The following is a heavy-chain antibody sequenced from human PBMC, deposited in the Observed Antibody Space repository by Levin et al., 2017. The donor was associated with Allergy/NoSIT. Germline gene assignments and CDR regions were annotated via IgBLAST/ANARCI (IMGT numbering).Heavy chain of an antibody. CDR1: GYTFTSYD. J-gene: IGHJ6*02. CDR2: MNPNSGNT. V-gene: IGHV1-8*01. CDR3: ARVDSGWPIYYYYYGMDG. Sequence: ASVKVSCKASGYTFTSYDINWVRQATGQGLEWMGWMNPNSGNTGYAQKFQGRVTMTRNTSISTAYMELSSLRSEDTAVYYCARVDSGWPIYYYYYGMDGWGQGTTVTVSS. D-gene: IGHD6-19*01.